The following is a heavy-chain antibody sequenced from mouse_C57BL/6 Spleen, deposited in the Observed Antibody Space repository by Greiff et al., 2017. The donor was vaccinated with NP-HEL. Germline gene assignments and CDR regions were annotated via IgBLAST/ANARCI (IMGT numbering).Heavy chain of an antibody. J-gene: IGHJ2*01. CDR3: ARDEWYFDY. Sequence: EVMLVESEGGLVQPGSSMKLSCTASGFTFSDYYMAWVRQVPEKGLEWVANINYDGSSTYYLDSLKSRFIISRDNAKNILYLQMSSLKSEDTATYYCARDEWYFDYWGQGTTLTVSS. CDR1: GFTFSDYY. V-gene: IGHV5-16*01. CDR2: INYDGSST.